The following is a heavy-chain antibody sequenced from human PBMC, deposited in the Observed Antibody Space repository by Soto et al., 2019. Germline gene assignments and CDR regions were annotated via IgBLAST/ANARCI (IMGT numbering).Heavy chain of an antibody. Sequence: PGGSLRLSCAASGFTFSSYSMNWVRQAPGKGLEWVSSISSSSSYLYYADSVKGRFTISRDNAKNSLFLQLNSLRAEDTALYFCVRSGDYRSGSYWYFFDYWGQGALVTVSS. V-gene: IGHV3-21*04. J-gene: IGHJ4*02. CDR2: ISSSSSYL. CDR3: VRSGDYRSGSYWYFFDY. CDR1: GFTFSSYS. D-gene: IGHD3-10*01.